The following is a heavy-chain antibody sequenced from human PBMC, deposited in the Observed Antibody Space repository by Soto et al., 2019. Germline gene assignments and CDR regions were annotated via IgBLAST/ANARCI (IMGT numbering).Heavy chain of an antibody. CDR2: IYYSGTT. CDR1: GGSFSSHY. D-gene: IGHD5-12*01. CDR3: ARVAGYVADY. V-gene: IGHV4-59*11. Sequence: QVQLQESGPGLVKPSETLSLTCTVSGGSFSSHYWSWIRQPPGKGLDYIGSIYYSGTTNYNPPLKSRVPISIDTSKTQFSPQLRSVTAADTAIYYCARVAGYVADYWGQGTLVPVSS. J-gene: IGHJ4*02.